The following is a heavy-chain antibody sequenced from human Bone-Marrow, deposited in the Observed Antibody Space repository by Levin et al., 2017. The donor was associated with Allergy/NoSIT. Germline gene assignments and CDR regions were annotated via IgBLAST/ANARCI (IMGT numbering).Heavy chain of an antibody. CDR3: ARQIIPVAGSGMDI. CDR2: ILYDGTKK. D-gene: IGHD6-19*01. CDR1: GITFSRYG. J-gene: IGHJ6*02. Sequence: GESLKISCVASGITFSRYGMHWVRQAPGKGLEWVAVILYDGTKKDYVDSVKGRFTISRDNSKNTLYLQMNSLRVEDTAVYYCARQIIPVAGSGMDIWGQGTTVTVSS. V-gene: IGHV3-33*01.